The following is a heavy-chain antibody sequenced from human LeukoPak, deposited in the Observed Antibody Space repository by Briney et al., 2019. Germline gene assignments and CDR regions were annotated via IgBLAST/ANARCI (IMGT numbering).Heavy chain of an antibody. CDR3: ARVGGQYWFDP. Sequence: GASVKVSCKASGYTFTGYYMHWVRQAPGQGLEWMGWINPKSGGTNYAQKFQGRVTMTRDTSITTAYMELSRLRSDDTAVYYCARVGGQYWFDPWGQGTLVTVSS. CDR1: GYTFTGYY. D-gene: IGHD3-16*01. CDR2: INPKSGGT. J-gene: IGHJ5*02. V-gene: IGHV1-2*02.